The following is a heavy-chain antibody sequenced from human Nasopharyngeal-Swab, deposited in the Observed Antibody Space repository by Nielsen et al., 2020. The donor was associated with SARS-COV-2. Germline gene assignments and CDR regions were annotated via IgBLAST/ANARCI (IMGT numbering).Heavy chain of an antibody. V-gene: IGHV3-30*02. CDR2: IWYDGSDK. D-gene: IGHD6-19*01. J-gene: IGHJ6*02. Sequence: GESLKISCAASGFTFSSYGMHWVRQAPGKGLDWVASIWYDGSDKYYADSVKGRFTISRDNAKNTLYLQMNSLRSEDTAVYKCAKDGIEEGGLSAGYGLDVWGQGTTVTVSS. CDR3: AKDGIEEGGLSAGYGLDV. CDR1: GFTFSSYG.